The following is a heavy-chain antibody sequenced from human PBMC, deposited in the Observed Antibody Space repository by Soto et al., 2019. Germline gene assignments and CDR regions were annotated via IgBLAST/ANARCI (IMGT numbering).Heavy chain of an antibody. J-gene: IGHJ6*02. Sequence: SETLSLTCGVSGDSISSSKWWTWVRQTPGNGLEWIGKIDNNGVANYNPSLEGRVTISKDISKNQISLKVTSVTAADSAVYYCARMNRDYYYYGMDVWGQGATVTVSS. CDR1: GDSISSSKW. CDR2: IDNNGVA. V-gene: IGHV4-4*02. CDR3: ARMNRDYYYYGMDV.